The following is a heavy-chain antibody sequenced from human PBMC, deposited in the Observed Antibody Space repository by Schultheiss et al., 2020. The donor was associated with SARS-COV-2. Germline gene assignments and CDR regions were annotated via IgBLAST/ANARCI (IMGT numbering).Heavy chain of an antibody. V-gene: IGHV4-34*01. CDR2: INHSGST. J-gene: IGHJ3*02. CDR1: GGSFSGYY. Sequence: SETLSLTCAVYGGSFSGYYWNWFRQPPGKGLEWIGEINHSGSTKYNPSLESRVTLSVDTSKNQFSLKLSSVTAADTAVYYCARSHDYVWGSYRWRARAFDIWGQGTMVTVSS. CDR3: ARSHDYVWGSYRWRARAFDI. D-gene: IGHD3-16*02.